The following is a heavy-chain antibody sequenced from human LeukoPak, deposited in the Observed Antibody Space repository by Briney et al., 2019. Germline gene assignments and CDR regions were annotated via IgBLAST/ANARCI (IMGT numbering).Heavy chain of an antibody. CDR2: IIPILGIA. Sequence: ASVKVSCEASGVTFSSYAISWVRQAPGQGLEWMGRIIPILGIANYAQTFQCRVTIPADKSPSTAYMELNSERSEHTAVYQCAIHCYDSSGFYFPCDYWGEETLVTLSS. V-gene: IGHV1-69*04. D-gene: IGHD3-22*01. CDR3: AIHCYDSSGFYFPCDY. CDR1: GVTFSSYA. J-gene: IGHJ4*02.